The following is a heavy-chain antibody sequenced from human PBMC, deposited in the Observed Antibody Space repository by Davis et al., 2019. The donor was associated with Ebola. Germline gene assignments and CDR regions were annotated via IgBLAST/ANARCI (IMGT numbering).Heavy chain of an antibody. CDR1: GFTFSSYS. D-gene: IGHD1-26*01. CDR2: ISSSSSYI. CDR3: AGASWELTYNWFDP. V-gene: IGHV3-21*01. J-gene: IGHJ5*02. Sequence: GESLKISCAASGFTFSSYSMNWVRQAPGKGLEWVSSISSSSSYIYYADSVKGRFTISRDNAKNSLYLQMNSLRAEDTAVYYCAGASWELTYNWFDPWGQGTLVTVSS.